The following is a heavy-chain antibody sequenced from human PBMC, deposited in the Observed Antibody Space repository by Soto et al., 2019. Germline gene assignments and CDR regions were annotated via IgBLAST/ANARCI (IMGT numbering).Heavy chain of an antibody. CDR3: ARESGGATATLDYYYFYMDV. V-gene: IGHV1-2*02. CDR2: INPNGGAT. Sequence: QVQLVQSGAEVKKPGASVKVSCKTSGDSFSAYYLHWVRQAPGQGLEWLGWINPNGGATKYAQKVRGRVAMTSDTSIRTAYLELTSLRSDDTAIYYCARESGGATATLDYYYFYMDVWGKGTTVTVSS. CDR1: GDSFSAYY. J-gene: IGHJ6*03. D-gene: IGHD5-12*01.